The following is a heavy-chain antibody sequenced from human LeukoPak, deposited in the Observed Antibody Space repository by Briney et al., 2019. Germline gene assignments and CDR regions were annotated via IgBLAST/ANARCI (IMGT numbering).Heavy chain of an antibody. CDR2: INPNSGGT. J-gene: IGHJ4*02. CDR3: ARSYSSGWYFPVAGSN. Sequence: GASVKVSCKASGYTFTGYYMHWVRQAPGQGLEWMGWINPNSGGTNYAQKFQGRVTMTRDTSISTAYMELSRLRSDETAVYYCARSYSSGWYFPVAGSNWGQGTLVTVSS. D-gene: IGHD6-19*01. CDR1: GYTFTGYY. V-gene: IGHV1-2*02.